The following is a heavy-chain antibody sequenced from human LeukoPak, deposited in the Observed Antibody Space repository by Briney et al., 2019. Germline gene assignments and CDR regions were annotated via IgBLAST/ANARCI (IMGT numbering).Heavy chain of an antibody. D-gene: IGHD6-19*01. Sequence: SETLSLTCAVYGGSFSGYYWSWIRQPAGKGLEWIGRIYTSGSTNYNPSLKSRVTMSVDTSKNQFSLKLSSVTAADTAVYYCARDYSGWYHFDYWGQGTLVTVSS. CDR2: IYTSGST. CDR1: GGSFSGYY. V-gene: IGHV4-4*07. CDR3: ARDYSGWYHFDY. J-gene: IGHJ4*02.